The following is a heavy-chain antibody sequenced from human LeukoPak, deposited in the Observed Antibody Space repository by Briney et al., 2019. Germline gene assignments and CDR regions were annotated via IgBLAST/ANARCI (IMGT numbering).Heavy chain of an antibody. J-gene: IGHJ4*02. CDR2: IYYSGST. CDR3: GHTGSYYLFDY. Sequence: SETLSPTCTVSGGSISSSSYYWGCLSQPQGQGREWLGGIYYSGSTYYNPSLSRRVAFSVDTSKNQFSLKLRSVSAADTAMYYYGHTGSYYLFDYWGQGTLVTVSS. D-gene: IGHD1-26*01. CDR1: GGSISSSSYY. V-gene: IGHV4-39*01.